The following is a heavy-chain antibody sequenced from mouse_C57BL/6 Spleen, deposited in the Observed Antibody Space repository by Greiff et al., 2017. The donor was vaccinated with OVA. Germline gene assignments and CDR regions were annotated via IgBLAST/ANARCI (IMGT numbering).Heavy chain of an antibody. CDR2: IYPGDGDT. CDR1: GYAFSSSW. V-gene: IGHV1-82*01. Sequence: VQLQESGPELVKPGASVKISCKASGYAFSSSWMNWVKQRPGKGLEWIGRIYPGDGDTNDNGKFKGKATLTADKSSSTAYMQLSSLTSEDSAVYFCARFLTGPYYAMDYWGQGTSVTVSS. CDR3: ARFLTGPYYAMDY. J-gene: IGHJ4*01. D-gene: IGHD4-1*01.